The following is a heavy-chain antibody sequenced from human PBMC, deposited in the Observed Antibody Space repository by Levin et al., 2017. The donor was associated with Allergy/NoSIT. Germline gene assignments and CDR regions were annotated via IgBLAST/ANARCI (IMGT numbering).Heavy chain of an antibody. CDR1: GFTFSSYA. CDR3: ANWESIAARTHYGMDG. CDR2: ISGSCGST. J-gene: IGHJ6*02. V-gene: IGHV3-23*01. Sequence: PGGSLRLSCAASGFTFSSYAMSWVRQAPGKGLEWVSAISGSCGSTYYADSVKGRFTISRDNSKNTLYLQMNSLRAEDTAVYYCANWESIAARTHYGMDGWGQGTTVTVSS. D-gene: IGHD6-6*01.